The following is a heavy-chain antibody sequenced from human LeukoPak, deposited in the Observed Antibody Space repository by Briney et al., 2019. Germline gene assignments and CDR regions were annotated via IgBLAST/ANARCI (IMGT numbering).Heavy chain of an antibody. CDR1: GFTFSSYA. V-gene: IGHV3-23*01. Sequence: PGGSLRLSCAASGFTFSSYAVAWVRQAPGKGLDWVSGISSGGGATYYANSVKGRFTISRDNSKSTLYLQMNSLRGEDTAVYYCAKQVAVAGTYWGQGTLVTVSS. D-gene: IGHD6-19*01. CDR3: AKQVAVAGTY. J-gene: IGHJ4*02. CDR2: ISSGGGAT.